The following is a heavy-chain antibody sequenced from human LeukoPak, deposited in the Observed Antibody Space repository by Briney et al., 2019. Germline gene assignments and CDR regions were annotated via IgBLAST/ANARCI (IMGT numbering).Heavy chain of an antibody. CDR1: GFTFSSYA. D-gene: IGHD3-10*01. CDR3: AKGALWFGELSGMDV. CDR2: ISGSGGST. J-gene: IGHJ6*02. V-gene: IGHV3-23*01. Sequence: GGSLRLSCAASGFTFSSYAMSWVRQAPGKGLEWVSAISGSGGSTYYADSVKGRFTISRDDSKNTLYLQMNSLRAEDTAVYYCAKGALWFGELSGMDVWGQGTTVTVSS.